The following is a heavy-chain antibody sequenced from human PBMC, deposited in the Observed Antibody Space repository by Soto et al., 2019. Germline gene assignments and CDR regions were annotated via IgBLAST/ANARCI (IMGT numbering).Heavy chain of an antibody. V-gene: IGHV1-46*01. D-gene: IGHD6-19*01. CDR2: INHGGGRT. CDR3: ARVWAVAYSPAVL. J-gene: IGHJ4*02. CDR1: GYTFTSFY. Sequence: QVQLVQSGAEVKKPGASVKVSCKASGYTFTSFYIHWVRQAPGQGLEWMGLINHGGGRTSYAQKLHGRVTMTRDTYTNTVYRELSSLTSEDTSVYYCARVWAVAYSPAVLWGQGTLVTVSS.